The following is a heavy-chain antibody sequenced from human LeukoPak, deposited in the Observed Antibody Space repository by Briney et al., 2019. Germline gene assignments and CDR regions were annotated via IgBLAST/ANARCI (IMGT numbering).Heavy chain of an antibody. CDR2: ISGGGGST. Sequence: PGGSLRLSCAASGFTFSSYAMNWVRQAPGKGLEWVSTISGGGGSTYYADSVKGRFTISRDNSKNTLYLQMNSLRAEDTAVYYCAKDQVAYCGGDCSNIDYWGQGTLVTVSS. CDR1: GFTFSSYA. V-gene: IGHV3-23*01. J-gene: IGHJ4*02. CDR3: AKDQVAYCGGDCSNIDY. D-gene: IGHD2-21*02.